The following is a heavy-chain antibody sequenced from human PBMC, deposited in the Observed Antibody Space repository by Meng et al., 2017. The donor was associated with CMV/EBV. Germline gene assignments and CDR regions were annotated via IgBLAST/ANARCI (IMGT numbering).Heavy chain of an antibody. Sequence: EGRVVELWGWGGTPGGARVLSCACSGFTFADYSMQWVRQAPGKGLEWVALISWDGGSKYYAYSVKGRFTLSRDNSKNSLYLQMTSLRTEDTALYYCAKGPGENWFDPWGEGTLVTVSS. CDR2: ISWDGGSK. J-gene: IGHJ5*02. D-gene: IGHD3-10*01. CDR3: AKGPGENWFDP. CDR1: GFTFADYS. V-gene: IGHV3-43*01.